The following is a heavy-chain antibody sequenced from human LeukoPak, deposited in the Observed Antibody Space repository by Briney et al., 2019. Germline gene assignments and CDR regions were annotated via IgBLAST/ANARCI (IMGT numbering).Heavy chain of an antibody. CDR1: GFTFSSYS. Sequence: GGSLRLSCAASGFTFSSYSMNWVRQAPGKGLEWVSSISSSSSYIYYADSVKGRFTISRDNAKNSLYLQMNSLRAEDTAVYYCARGGGCSGTSCYTVLRFLEWSRGAFDIWDQGTMVTVSS. CDR3: ARGGGCSGTSCYTVLRFLEWSRGAFDI. J-gene: IGHJ3*02. D-gene: IGHD3-3*01. CDR2: ISSSSSYI. V-gene: IGHV3-21*01.